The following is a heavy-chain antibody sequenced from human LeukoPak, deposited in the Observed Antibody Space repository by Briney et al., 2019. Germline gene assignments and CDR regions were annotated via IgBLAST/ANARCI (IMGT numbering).Heavy chain of an antibody. CDR3: ARVNGYCSSTSCYVGGNWFDP. J-gene: IGHJ5*02. CDR1: GGSFSGYS. D-gene: IGHD2-2*01. CDR2: IYYSGST. Sequence: SETLSLTCAVYGGSFSGYSWSWIRQPPGKGLEWIGYIYYSGSTYYNPSLKSRVTISVDTSKNQFSLKLSSVTAADTAVYYCARVNGYCSSTSCYVGGNWFDPWGQGTLVTVSS. V-gene: IGHV4-30-4*07.